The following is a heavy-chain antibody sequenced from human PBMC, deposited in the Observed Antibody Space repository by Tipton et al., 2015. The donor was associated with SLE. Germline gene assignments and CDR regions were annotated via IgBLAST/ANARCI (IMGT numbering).Heavy chain of an antibody. CDR3: ARAFFGGVPRAFDI. CDR1: GGSFSGYY. Sequence: TLSLTCAVYGGSFSGYYWSWIRQPPGKGLEWVGEINHSGSTNYNPSLKSRVTISVDTSKNQFSLKLSSVTAADTAVYYCARAFFGGVPRAFDIWGQGTMVTVSS. CDR2: INHSGST. V-gene: IGHV4-34*01. J-gene: IGHJ3*02. D-gene: IGHD3-16*01.